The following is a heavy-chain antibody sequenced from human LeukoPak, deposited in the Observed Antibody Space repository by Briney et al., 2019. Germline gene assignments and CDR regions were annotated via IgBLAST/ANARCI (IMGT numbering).Heavy chain of an antibody. J-gene: IGHJ3*02. V-gene: IGHV1-69*06. CDR3: ARGYYGDYGAADAFDI. Sequence: ASVKVSCKASGGTFNSYAISWVRQAPGQGLEWMGGIIPIFGTANYAQKFQGRVTITADKSTSTAYMELSSLRSEDTAVYYCARGYYGDYGAADAFDIWGQGTMVTVSS. CDR1: GGTFNSYA. CDR2: IIPIFGTA. D-gene: IGHD4-17*01.